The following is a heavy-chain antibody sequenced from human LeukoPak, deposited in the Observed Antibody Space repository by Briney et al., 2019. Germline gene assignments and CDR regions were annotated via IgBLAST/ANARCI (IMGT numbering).Heavy chain of an antibody. Sequence: PGGSLRLSCAASGFTLSSYAMSWVRQAPGKGLEWVSAISGSGGSTYYADSVKGRFTISTDKSKNTLFLQMNSLRAEDTAVYYCAKEDLGRTFDYWGQGTLVTVSS. D-gene: IGHD7-27*01. J-gene: IGHJ4*02. V-gene: IGHV3-23*01. CDR1: GFTLSSYA. CDR2: ISGSGGST. CDR3: AKEDLGRTFDY.